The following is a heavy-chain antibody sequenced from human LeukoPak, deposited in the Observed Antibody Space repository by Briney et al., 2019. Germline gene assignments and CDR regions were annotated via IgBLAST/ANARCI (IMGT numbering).Heavy chain of an antibody. J-gene: IGHJ4*02. CDR2: VNGSGDTT. V-gene: IGHV3-23*01. CDR1: GFIFSNYA. Sequence: PGGSLRLSCAASGFIFSNYAMSWVRQAPGKGPEWVSAVNGSGDTTYYADTVKGRFTISRDNSKNTMYLEMNILRAEDTDVYYCAKDLRAVAGRGPFDYWRQGTLVTVSS. CDR3: AKDLRAVAGRGPFDY. D-gene: IGHD6-19*01.